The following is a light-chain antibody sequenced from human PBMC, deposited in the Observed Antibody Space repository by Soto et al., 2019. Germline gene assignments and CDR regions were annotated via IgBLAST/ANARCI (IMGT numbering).Light chain of an antibody. J-gene: IGKJ2*03. CDR2: AAS. V-gene: IGKV1-17*01. Sequence: DIQMTQSPSSLSASVGDRVTITCRARQGIRNDLGWYQQKPGRDPKRLIYAASSLQSGVPSRFGGSRTGTQITLSICSLQTEYCATYYVLLHNSYPLSFGHGTKLETK. CDR1: QGIRND. CDR3: LLHNSYPLS.